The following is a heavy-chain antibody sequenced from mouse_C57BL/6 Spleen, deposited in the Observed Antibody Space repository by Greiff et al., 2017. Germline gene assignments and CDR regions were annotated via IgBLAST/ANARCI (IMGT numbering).Heavy chain of an antibody. J-gene: IGHJ3*01. Sequence: EVKVEESGGGLVQPGGSMKLSCAASGFTFSDAWMDWVRQSPEKGLEWVAEIRNKANNHATYYAESVKGRFTISRDDSKSSVYLQMNSLRAEDTGIYYCTRPGDYDRFFAYWGQGTLVTVSA. CDR3: TRPGDYDRFFAY. CDR2: IRNKANNHAT. CDR1: GFTFSDAW. D-gene: IGHD2-4*01. V-gene: IGHV6-6*01.